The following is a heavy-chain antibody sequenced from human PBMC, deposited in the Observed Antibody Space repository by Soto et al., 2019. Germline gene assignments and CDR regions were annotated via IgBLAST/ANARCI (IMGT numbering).Heavy chain of an antibody. J-gene: IGHJ1*01. Sequence: TSETLSLTCTVSGGSISSYYWSWIRQPPGKGLEWIGYIYYSGSTNYNPSLKSRVTISVDTSKNQFSLKLSSVTAADTAVYYCARDDYGEYFQHWGQGTLVTVSS. D-gene: IGHD4-17*01. CDR3: ARDDYGEYFQH. V-gene: IGHV4-59*01. CDR2: IYYSGST. CDR1: GGSISSYY.